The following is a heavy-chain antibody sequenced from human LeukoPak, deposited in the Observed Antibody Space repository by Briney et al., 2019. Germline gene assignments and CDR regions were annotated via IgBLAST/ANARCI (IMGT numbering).Heavy chain of an antibody. D-gene: IGHD3-22*01. V-gene: IGHV3-48*04. CDR3: ARDLDYYESSGYLGY. CDR1: GSTFSSHT. J-gene: IGHJ4*02. CDR2: ISNTGSVI. Sequence: GGSLRLSCAASGSTFSSHTMNWVRQAPGKGLEWISYISNTGSVIYYADSVKGRFTISRDNAKNSLYLQMNSLRAEDTAVYYCARDLDYYESSGYLGYWGQGTLVTVSS.